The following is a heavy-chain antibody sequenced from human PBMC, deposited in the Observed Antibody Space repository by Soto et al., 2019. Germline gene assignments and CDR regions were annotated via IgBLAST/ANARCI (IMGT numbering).Heavy chain of an antibody. CDR3: AKAARGSYYYYGMDV. CDR2: ISYDGSNK. CDR1: GFTFSSYG. J-gene: IGHJ6*02. D-gene: IGHD3-10*01. V-gene: IGHV3-30*18. Sequence: QVQLVESGGGVVQPGRSRRLSCAASGFTFSSYGMHWVRQAPGKGLEGVAVISYDGSNKYYADAVKGRFTISRDNSKNTLYLQMTSLRAEDTAVYYCAKAARGSYYYYGMDVWGQGTTVTVSS.